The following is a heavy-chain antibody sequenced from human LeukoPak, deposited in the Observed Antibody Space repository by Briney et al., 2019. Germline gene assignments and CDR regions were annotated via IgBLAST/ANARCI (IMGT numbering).Heavy chain of an antibody. J-gene: IGHJ5*02. CDR1: GYSFINYW. CDR3: ARLYDILTSNSFDP. Sequence: GESLKISSKGSGYSFINYWIGWVRQLPGKGLAWMGIIYPGDSDTRYSPSFQGQVTISADKSISTAYVQWSSLKASDTAMYYCARLYDILTSNSFDPWGQGTLVTVSS. V-gene: IGHV5-51*01. D-gene: IGHD3-9*01. CDR2: IYPGDSDT.